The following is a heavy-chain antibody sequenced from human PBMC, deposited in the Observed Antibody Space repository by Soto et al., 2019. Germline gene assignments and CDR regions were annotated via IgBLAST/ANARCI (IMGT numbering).Heavy chain of an antibody. J-gene: IGHJ4*02. V-gene: IGHV1-8*01. Sequence: GASVKVSCKASGYTFTGYDINWVRQAIGQGLEWMGWMNPNSGNTGFAQKFQGRVTMTRNTSISTAYMELNGLTSEDTAVYYCARGKAGNYPGWGQGTLVTVSS. CDR1: GYTFTGYD. D-gene: IGHD1-7*01. CDR3: ARGKAGNYPG. CDR2: MNPNSGNT.